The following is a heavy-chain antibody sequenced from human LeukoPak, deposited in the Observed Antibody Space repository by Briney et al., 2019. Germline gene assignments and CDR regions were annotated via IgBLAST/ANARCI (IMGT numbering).Heavy chain of an antibody. D-gene: IGHD1-26*01. Sequence: SETLSLTCAVSGYSISSGYYWGWIRQPPGKGLEWMGSIYHSGSTYYNPSLTSRVTISVDTSKNQFSLKLSSVTAADTAVYYCASGSYYFDYWGQGTLVTVSS. J-gene: IGHJ4*02. CDR1: GYSISSGYY. CDR3: ASGSYYFDY. CDR2: IYHSGST. V-gene: IGHV4-38-2*01.